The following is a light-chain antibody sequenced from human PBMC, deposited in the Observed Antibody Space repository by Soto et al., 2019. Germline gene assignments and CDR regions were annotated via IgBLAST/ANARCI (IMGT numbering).Light chain of an antibody. CDR2: GAS. CDR3: QQYCDSPPT. CDR1: QSLSTNS. Sequence: EIVLTQSPGTLSLAAGERATLSCRASQSLSTNSLAWYQRKPGQAPRLLIYGASSRATDIPHRFSGSGSGTDFTLTITRLEPEDFAVYYCQQYCDSPPTFGQGTKVEIK. J-gene: IGKJ1*01. V-gene: IGKV3-20*01.